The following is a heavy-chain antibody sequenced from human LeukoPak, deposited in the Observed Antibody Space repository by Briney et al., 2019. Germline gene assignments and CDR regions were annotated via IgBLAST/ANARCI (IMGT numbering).Heavy chain of an antibody. Sequence: SETLSLTCAVSGYSIRTCYYWGWIRQPPGKGLEWIGTIYHSGSTYYNPSLKSRVTISVDTSKNQFSLKLSSVTAADTALYYCARSKCGSTSCYGGNWFDPWGQGTLVTVSS. CDR2: IYHSGST. CDR3: ARSKCGSTSCYGGNWFDP. V-gene: IGHV4-38-2*01. CDR1: GYSIRTCYY. J-gene: IGHJ5*02. D-gene: IGHD2-2*01.